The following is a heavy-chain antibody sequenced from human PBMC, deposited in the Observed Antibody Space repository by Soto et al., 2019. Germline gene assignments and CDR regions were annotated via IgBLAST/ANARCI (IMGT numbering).Heavy chain of an antibody. Sequence: SETLSLTCTVSGGSISSGGYYWSWIRQHPGKGLEWIGYIYYSGSTYYNPSLKSRVTIFVETSKNQFSLKLSSVTAADTAVYYCAGSDTVTTRYYYYYMDVWGKGTTVTVSS. CDR2: IYYSGST. V-gene: IGHV4-31*03. D-gene: IGHD4-17*01. CDR3: AGSDTVTTRYYYYYMDV. J-gene: IGHJ6*03. CDR1: GGSISSGGYY.